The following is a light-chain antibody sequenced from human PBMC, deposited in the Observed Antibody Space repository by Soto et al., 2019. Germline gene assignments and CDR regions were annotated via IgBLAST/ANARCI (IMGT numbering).Light chain of an antibody. CDR1: SSNIGSNY. CDR2: DNY. J-gene: IGLJ1*01. Sequence: QSVLTQPPSVSAAPGQKVTISCSGSSSNIGSNYVSWYQQLPGTAPKLLIYDNYQRPSGIPDRFSGSKSGTSATLGITGLQTGDEADYYCGTWDSSLSAGVFGTGTKLTVL. CDR3: GTWDSSLSAGV. V-gene: IGLV1-51*01.